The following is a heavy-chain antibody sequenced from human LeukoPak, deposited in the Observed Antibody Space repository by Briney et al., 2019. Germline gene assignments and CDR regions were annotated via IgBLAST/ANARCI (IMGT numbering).Heavy chain of an antibody. CDR2: IIPILGIA. D-gene: IGHD6-19*01. CDR1: GGTFSSYA. CDR3: AREGIAVAGTSWFDP. V-gene: IGHV1-69*04. J-gene: IGHJ5*02. Sequence: SVKVSCKASGGTFSSYAISWVRQAPGQGLEWMGRIIPILGIANYAQKFQGRVTITADKSTSTAYMELSSPRSEDTAVYYCAREGIAVAGTSWFDPWGQGTLVTVSS.